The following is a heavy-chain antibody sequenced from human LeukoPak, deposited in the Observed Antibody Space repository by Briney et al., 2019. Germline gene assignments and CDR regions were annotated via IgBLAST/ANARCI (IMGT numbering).Heavy chain of an antibody. V-gene: IGHV1-46*01. CDR3: ARGRDYYAITGYHNWFDA. CDR2: ISPSGDST. Sequence: ASVKVPCKASGYTFTRYYMHWVRQAPGQGLEWMGIISPSGDSTSYAQKFQGRVTMTRDTSSRTVYLDLSGLRSEDTAVYYCARGRDYYAITGYHNWFDAWGQGTLVTVSS. CDR1: GYTFTRYY. D-gene: IGHD3-22*01. J-gene: IGHJ5*02.